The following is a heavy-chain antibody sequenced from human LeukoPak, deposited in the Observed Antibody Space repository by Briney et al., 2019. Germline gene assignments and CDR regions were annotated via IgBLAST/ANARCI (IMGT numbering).Heavy chain of an antibody. D-gene: IGHD6-13*01. Sequence: GGSLRLSCAASGFSFDDYAMHWVRQAPGKGLEWVSLISGDGDSTYYADSVKGRFTISRDNSKDSLYLHMNSLRTEDTALYYCAKDTGITPSGISGFFDFWGQGTLVTVSS. CDR1: GFSFDDYA. CDR3: AKDTGITPSGISGFFDF. V-gene: IGHV3-43*02. CDR2: ISGDGDST. J-gene: IGHJ4*02.